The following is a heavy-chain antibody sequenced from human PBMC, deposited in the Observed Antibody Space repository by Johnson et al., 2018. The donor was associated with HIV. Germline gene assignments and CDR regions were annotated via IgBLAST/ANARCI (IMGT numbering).Heavy chain of an antibody. J-gene: IGHJ3*02. CDR3: AKGGPVLQFLEWLPGRAFDI. Sequence: QVQLVESGGGLVQPGGSLRLSCEASGFRFSDHYMSWIRQATGKGLEWISYISTSGSTKYYAASVKGRFPISRDNAKNSLYLQMNSLRAEDTAVYYCAKGGPVLQFLEWLPGRAFDIWGQGTMVTVSS. D-gene: IGHD3-3*01. V-gene: IGHV3-11*04. CDR2: ISTSGSTK. CDR1: GFRFSDHY.